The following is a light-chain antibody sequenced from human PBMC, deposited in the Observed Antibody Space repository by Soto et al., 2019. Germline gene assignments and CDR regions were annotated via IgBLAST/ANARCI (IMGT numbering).Light chain of an antibody. V-gene: IGKV1-39*01. J-gene: IGKJ1*01. CDR1: QSISSY. Sequence: DIQMTQSPSSLSASVGDRVTITCRASQSISSYLNWYQQKPGKAPKLLIYAASSLQRGVPSRFSGSGSGTDFTLTISSLQPEDFATYYCQQSYSTPGWTFGQGTKVEIK. CDR3: QQSYSTPGWT. CDR2: AAS.